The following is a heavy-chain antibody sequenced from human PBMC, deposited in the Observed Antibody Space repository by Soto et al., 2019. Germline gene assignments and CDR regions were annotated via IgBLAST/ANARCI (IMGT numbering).Heavy chain of an antibody. CDR3: AYGDYVGNWFDP. J-gene: IGHJ5*02. CDR1: GFSVSTSGVG. D-gene: IGHD4-17*01. V-gene: IGHV2-5*02. Sequence: QITLKESGPTLVKPTQTLTLTCTFSGFSVSTSGVGVGWIRQPPGKALEWLALIYWDDDKRYSPSLKSRLTIXKXXSKNQVVLTMTNMDPVDTATYSCAYGDYVGNWFDPWGQGTLVTVSS. CDR2: IYWDDDK.